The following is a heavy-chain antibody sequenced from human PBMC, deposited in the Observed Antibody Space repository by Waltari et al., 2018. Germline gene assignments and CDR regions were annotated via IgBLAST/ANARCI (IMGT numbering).Heavy chain of an antibody. CDR3: ARGSPDMSAAGPDY. CDR1: GFSLRSYW. V-gene: IGHV3-7*03. J-gene: IGHJ4*02. Sequence: EVQLAESGGGLVRPGGSLRLSCAASGFSLRSYWMNWVRQAPGKGLEWWTNIEQDGREKYYVDSVKGRFTISRDNSKNSVYLQMNSLRAEDTAVYYCARGSPDMSAAGPDYWGQGTLVVVSS. D-gene: IGHD6-13*01. CDR2: IEQDGREK.